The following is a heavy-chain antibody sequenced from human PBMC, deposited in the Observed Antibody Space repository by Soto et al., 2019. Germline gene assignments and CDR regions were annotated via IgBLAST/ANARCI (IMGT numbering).Heavy chain of an antibody. CDR1: GGSISSYY. Sequence: QVQLQESGPGLVKPSETLSLTCTVSGGSISSYYWSWIRQPAGKGLEWIGRIYTSGSTNYNPSLKSRVTMSVDTSKNQFSLKLSSVTAADTAVYYCARDRVEYSSQGDAFDIWGQGTMVTVSS. J-gene: IGHJ3*02. CDR2: IYTSGST. CDR3: ARDRVEYSSQGDAFDI. V-gene: IGHV4-4*07. D-gene: IGHD6-6*01.